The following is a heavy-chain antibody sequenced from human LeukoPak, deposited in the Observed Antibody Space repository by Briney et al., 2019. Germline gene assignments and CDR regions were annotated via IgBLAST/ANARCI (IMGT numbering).Heavy chain of an antibody. CDR1: GYSISSGYY. CDR3: ASTPWGGGQNDAFDI. CDR2: IYHSGST. Sequence: SETLSLTCAVSGYSISSGYYWGWIRQPPGKGLEWIGSIYHSGSTYYNPSLKSRVTISVDTSKNQFSLKLRSVTAADTAVYYCASTPWGGGQNDAFDIWGQGTMVTVSS. D-gene: IGHD3-16*01. V-gene: IGHV4-38-2*01. J-gene: IGHJ3*02.